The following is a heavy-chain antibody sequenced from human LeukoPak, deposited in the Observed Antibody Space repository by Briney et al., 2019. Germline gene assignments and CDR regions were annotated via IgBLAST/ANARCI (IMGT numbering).Heavy chain of an antibody. CDR1: GFTVSSSY. CDR2: ISSSGSTI. CDR3: ARDISGYDYPEYFQH. Sequence: PGGSLRLSCAASGFTVSSSYMSWVRQAPGKGLEWVSYISSSGSTIYYADSVKGRFTISRDNAKNSLYLQMNSLRAEDTAVYYCARDISGYDYPEYFQHWGQGTLVTVSS. D-gene: IGHD5-12*01. V-gene: IGHV3-11*04. J-gene: IGHJ1*01.